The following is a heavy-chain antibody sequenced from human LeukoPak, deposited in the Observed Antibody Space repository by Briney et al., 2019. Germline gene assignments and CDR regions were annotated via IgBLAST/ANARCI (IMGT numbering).Heavy chain of an antibody. D-gene: IGHD5-12*01. CDR1: GYTFNDYY. Sequence: ASVKVPCKASGYTFNDYYIHWVRQAPGQGLEWMGWINPDSGGTKYAQRFQGRVTMTRDTSIRTVYMELSRLTYDDTAVFYCTREARAGNWFDPWGQGTLVTVSS. J-gene: IGHJ5*02. CDR3: TREARAGNWFDP. V-gene: IGHV1-2*02. CDR2: INPDSGGT.